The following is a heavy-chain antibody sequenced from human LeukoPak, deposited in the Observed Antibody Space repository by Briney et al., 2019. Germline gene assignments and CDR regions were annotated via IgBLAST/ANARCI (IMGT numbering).Heavy chain of an antibody. CDR1: GGSISSYY. CDR2: IYYSGST. V-gene: IGHV4-59*01. D-gene: IGHD1-1*01. J-gene: IGHJ3*02. Sequence: SETLSLTCTVSGGSISSYYWSWIRQPPGKGLEWIGYIYYSGSTNYNPSLKSRVTISVDTSKNQFSLKLSSMTAADTAVYYCARERTGTMNSAFDIWGQGTMVTVSS. CDR3: ARERTGTMNSAFDI.